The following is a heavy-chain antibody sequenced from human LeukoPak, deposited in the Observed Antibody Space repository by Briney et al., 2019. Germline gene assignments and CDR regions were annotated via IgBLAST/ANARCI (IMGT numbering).Heavy chain of an antibody. J-gene: IGHJ5*02. CDR1: SGSISSYY. D-gene: IGHD5-18*01. V-gene: IGHV4-59*12. CDR2: IYYSGRT. CDR3: ARRGYTYGWGWFDP. Sequence: SETLSLTCSVSSGSISSYYWSWIRQPPGKGLEWIGYIYYSGRTSYNPSLKSRVTISVDTSKNQFSLKVNSVTAADTAVYYCARRGYTYGWGWFDPWGQGTLVTVSS.